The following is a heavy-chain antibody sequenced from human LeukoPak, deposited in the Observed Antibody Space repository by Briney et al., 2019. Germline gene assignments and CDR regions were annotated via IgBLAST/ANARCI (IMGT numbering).Heavy chain of an antibody. Sequence: ASVKVSCKASGYTFTGYYMHWVRQAPGQGLEWMGWISAYNGNTNYAQKLQGRVTMTTDTSTSTAYMELRSLRSDDTAVYYCARDYCSSTSCPNDASDIWGQGTMVTVSS. J-gene: IGHJ3*02. D-gene: IGHD2-2*01. CDR3: ARDYCSSTSCPNDASDI. CDR2: ISAYNGNT. CDR1: GYTFTGYY. V-gene: IGHV1-18*04.